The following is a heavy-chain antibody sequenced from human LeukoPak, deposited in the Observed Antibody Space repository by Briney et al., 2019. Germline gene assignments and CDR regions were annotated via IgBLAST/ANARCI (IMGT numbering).Heavy chain of an antibody. D-gene: IGHD2-21*01. Sequence: ASVKVSCKASGYTFTGYYMHWVRQAPGQGLEWMGRINPNSGGTNYAQKFQGRVTMTRDTSISTAYMELSRLRSDDTAVYYCARIPRRPTGAAFDIWGQGTMVTVSS. J-gene: IGHJ3*02. CDR3: ARIPRRPTGAAFDI. V-gene: IGHV1-2*06. CDR2: INPNSGGT. CDR1: GYTFTGYY.